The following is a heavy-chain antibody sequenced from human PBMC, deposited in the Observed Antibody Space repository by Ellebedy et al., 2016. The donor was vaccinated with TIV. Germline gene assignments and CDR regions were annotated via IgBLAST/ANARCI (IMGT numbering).Heavy chain of an antibody. CDR3: AADRSISWYFY. CDR2: IYYTGST. D-gene: IGHD2-2*01. V-gene: IGHV4-59*03. Sequence: MPSETLSLTCTVSGGSITSFYWSWIRQTPGKGLEYIGNIYYTGSTNYNPSLKSRVTISVDTSKNQFSLNLRSVTAADTAVYYCAADRSISWYFYWGQGTLVTVSS. J-gene: IGHJ4*02. CDR1: GGSITSFY.